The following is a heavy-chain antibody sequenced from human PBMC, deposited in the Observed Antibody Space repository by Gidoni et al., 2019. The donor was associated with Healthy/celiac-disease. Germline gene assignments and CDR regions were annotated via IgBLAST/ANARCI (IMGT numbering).Heavy chain of an antibody. V-gene: IGHV3-64D*08. CDR3: VKSLDSSTGGLLAFDI. D-gene: IGHD3-22*01. Sequence: EVQLVESGGGLVQPGGSLRLSCSASGFTFSSYAMHWVRQAPGKGLEYVSAISSNGGSTYYADSVKGRFTISRDNSKNTLYLQMSSLRAEDTAVYYCVKSLDSSTGGLLAFDIWGQGTMVTVSS. CDR1: GFTFSSYA. CDR2: ISSNGGST. J-gene: IGHJ3*02.